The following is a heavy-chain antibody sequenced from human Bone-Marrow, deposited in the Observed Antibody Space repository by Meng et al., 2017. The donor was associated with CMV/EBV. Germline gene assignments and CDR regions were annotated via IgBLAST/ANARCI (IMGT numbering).Heavy chain of an antibody. CDR3: ARGTAMVNNWFDS. D-gene: IGHD5-18*01. CDR2: IIPILGIA. V-gene: IGHV1-69*10. CDR1: GGTFSSHA. Sequence: SVKVSCKPSGGTFSSHAISWVRQAPGQGLEWMGGIIPILGIANYAQKFQGRVTITADKSTSTAYMELSGLRSEDTAAYYCARGTAMVNNWFDSWSQGTLVTVSS. J-gene: IGHJ5*01.